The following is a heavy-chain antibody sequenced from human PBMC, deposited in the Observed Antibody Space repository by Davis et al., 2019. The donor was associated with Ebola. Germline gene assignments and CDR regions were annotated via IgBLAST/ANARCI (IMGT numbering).Heavy chain of an antibody. J-gene: IGHJ6*02. CDR1: GFLFSSFN. CDR3: ARENVLSYYYSAMDV. CDR2: ISGRSNNV. D-gene: IGHD3-10*02. V-gene: IGHV3-48*02. Sequence: GESLKISYAASGFLFSSFNMNWVRQAPGKGPEWVAYISGRSNNVHYADSVEGRFTISRDNAKNSLYLQMNSLRDEDTAVYYCARENVLSYYYSAMDVWGRGTTVTVSS.